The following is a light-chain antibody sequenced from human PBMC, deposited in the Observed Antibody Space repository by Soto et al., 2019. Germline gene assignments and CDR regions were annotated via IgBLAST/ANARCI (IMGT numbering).Light chain of an antibody. Sequence: DIQMTQSPSSLSASVGYSVTITCRASQTISYYLSWYQKTAGKAPMVLIYDASSLESGVPSRFSGSGSGTEFTLTISILQPDDFATYCCQQYNSYPITFGGGTKVDIK. J-gene: IGKJ4*01. V-gene: IGKV1-16*01. CDR3: QQYNSYPIT. CDR1: QTISYY. CDR2: DAS.